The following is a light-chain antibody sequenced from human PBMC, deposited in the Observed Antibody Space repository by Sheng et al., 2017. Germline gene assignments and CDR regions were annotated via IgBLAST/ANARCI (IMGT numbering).Light chain of an antibody. CDR1: NIGSKN. CDR3: HVWDSSTGV. CDR2: NDD. Sequence: SYELTQPLSVSVALGQTARITCGGNNIGSKNVHWYQQKPGQAPVLVIYNDDNRPSGIPERFSGSNSGNTATLTISRAQAGDEADYSCHVWDSSTGVFGGGTKLTVL. J-gene: IGLJ3*02. V-gene: IGLV3-9*01.